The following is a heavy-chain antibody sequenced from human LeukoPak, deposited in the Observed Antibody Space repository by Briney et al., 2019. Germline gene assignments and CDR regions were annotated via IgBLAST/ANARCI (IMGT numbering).Heavy chain of an antibody. D-gene: IGHD3-3*01. J-gene: IGHJ4*02. Sequence: GGSLRLSCAASGFTFSSYAMHWVRQAPGKGLEWVAVISYDGSNKYYADSVKGRFTISRDNSKNTLYLQVNSLRAEDTAVYYCAKRTKPDFWSGYHYFDYWGQGTLVTVSS. V-gene: IGHV3-30-3*02. CDR1: GFTFSSYA. CDR2: ISYDGSNK. CDR3: AKRTKPDFWSGYHYFDY.